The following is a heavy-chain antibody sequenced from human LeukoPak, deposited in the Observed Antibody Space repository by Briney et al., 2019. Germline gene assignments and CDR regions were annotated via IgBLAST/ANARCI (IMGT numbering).Heavy chain of an antibody. D-gene: IGHD2/OR15-2a*01. CDR1: RDSISDYY. Sequence: PSETLSLTCTVSRDSISDYYWSWIRQPPGERLEWIGNIHYSGSTNYNPSLKSRVTISLDTSKNQFSLNLNSVTAADTAVYYCARELKVGNTGYYFDYWGQGTLVTVSS. CDR2: IHYSGST. J-gene: IGHJ4*02. CDR3: ARELKVGNTGYYFDY. V-gene: IGHV4-59*01.